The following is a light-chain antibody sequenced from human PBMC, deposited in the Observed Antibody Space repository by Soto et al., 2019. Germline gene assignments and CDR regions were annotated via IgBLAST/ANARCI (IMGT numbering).Light chain of an antibody. CDR2: DVT. Sequence: QSALTQPRSVSGSPGQSVTNSCTGTSSDVGGYDYVSWYQQHPGKAPKFMIYDVTKRPSGVPDRFSGSKSGNTASLTISGLQAEDEADYYCCSYAGSRVVFGGGTKVTVL. J-gene: IGLJ2*01. CDR3: CSYAGSRVV. V-gene: IGLV2-11*01. CDR1: SSDVGGYDY.